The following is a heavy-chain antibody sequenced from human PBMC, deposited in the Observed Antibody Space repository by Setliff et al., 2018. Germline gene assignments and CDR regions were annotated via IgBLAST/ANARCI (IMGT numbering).Heavy chain of an antibody. V-gene: IGHV4-31*03. J-gene: IGHJ5*02. CDR2: IYYGGST. Sequence: SETLSLTCTVSGGSISSGGYYWSWIRQHPGKGLEWIGYIYYGGSTYYNPSLKSRVTISVDTSKNQFSLKLSSVTAADTAVYYCARVTGYYDFWSGYYIGSGWFDPWGQGTLVTVSS. CDR1: GGSISSGGYY. CDR3: ARVTGYYDFWSGYYIGSGWFDP. D-gene: IGHD3-3*01.